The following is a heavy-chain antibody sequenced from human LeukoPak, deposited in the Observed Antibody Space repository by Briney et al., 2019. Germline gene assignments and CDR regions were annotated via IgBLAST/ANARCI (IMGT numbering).Heavy chain of an antibody. D-gene: IGHD1-14*01. CDR3: ARDKWVPISPATDNLDY. Sequence: ASVKVSFKAYGYSFLSIPMSCVRQGPGQGLEWMGWITAYNDNTHYVQTLQGRVTMTTDTSTSTAYMELRSLRSDDTAVYYCARDKWVPISPATDNLDYWGQGTLVTVSS. V-gene: IGHV1-18*01. J-gene: IGHJ4*02. CDR1: GYSFLSIP. CDR2: ITAYNDNT.